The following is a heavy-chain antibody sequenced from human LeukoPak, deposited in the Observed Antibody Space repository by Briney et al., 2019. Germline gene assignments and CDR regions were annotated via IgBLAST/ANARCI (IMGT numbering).Heavy chain of an antibody. CDR1: GFTFSNAW. J-gene: IGHJ4*02. CDR3: TTIPTVTTYY. D-gene: IGHD4-17*01. CDR2: IKSKTGGGTT. V-gene: IGHV3-15*01. Sequence: GGSLRLSCAASGFTFSNAWMSWVRQAPGKGLEWVGRIKSKTGGGTTDYAAPVKGRFTISRDDSKNTLYLQMNSLKTEDTAVYYCTTIPTVTTYYWGLGTLVTVSS.